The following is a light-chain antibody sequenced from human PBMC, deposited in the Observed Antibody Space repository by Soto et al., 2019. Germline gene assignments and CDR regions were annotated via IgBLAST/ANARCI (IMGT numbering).Light chain of an antibody. Sequence: SVLNQPASGSGSPGQSITISCTGTSSDVGGYNYVSWYQHHPGKAPKLIIYDVSNRPSGVSIRFSGSKSDNTASLTISGLQPEDEADYHCSSYTTSNTRQIVFGTGTKVTVL. J-gene: IGLJ1*01. CDR3: SSYTTSNTRQIV. CDR1: SSDVGGYNY. V-gene: IGLV2-14*03. CDR2: DVS.